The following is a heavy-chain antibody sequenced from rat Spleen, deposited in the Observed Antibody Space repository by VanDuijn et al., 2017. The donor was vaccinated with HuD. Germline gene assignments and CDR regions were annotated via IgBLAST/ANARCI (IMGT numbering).Heavy chain of an antibody. D-gene: IGHD3-1*01. CDR1: GFSLTNFH. J-gene: IGHJ2*01. CDR2: MTYNGDT. Sequence: QVQLRESGPGLVQPSKTLSLTCTVSGFSLTNFHVHWVRQTPGEGLEWMGRMTYNGDTSYNSALISRLSISRDTSKNQVFLKMNSLQTDDTGTYYCTIHPRYWGQGVMVTVSS. V-gene: IGHV2-63*01. CDR3: TIHPRY.